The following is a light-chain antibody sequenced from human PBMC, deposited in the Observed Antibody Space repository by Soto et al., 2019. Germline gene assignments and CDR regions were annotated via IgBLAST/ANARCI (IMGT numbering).Light chain of an antibody. J-gene: IGKJ1*01. V-gene: IGKV3-15*01. CDR1: QSVTTN. CDR3: QQYNSWPPEGT. CDR2: GAS. Sequence: ETVMTQSPATLSVSPGERATLSCRASQSVTTNLAWYQLKPGQGPRLLIYGASTRATGVPARFSGSGSWTEFTHTISSLQSEDFAVYYCQQYNSWPPEGTFGQGTKVEIK.